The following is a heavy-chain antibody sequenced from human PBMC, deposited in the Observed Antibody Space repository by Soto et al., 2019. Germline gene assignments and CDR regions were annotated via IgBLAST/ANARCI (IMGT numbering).Heavy chain of an antibody. CDR2: VYCTGTT. V-gene: IGHV4-61*01. Sequence: PSETLSLTCTVSGFTVSSSFFYWSWVGQPPGQGLEWIGYVYCTGTTNYNPALASLVATTVDTSKTQFTLIFRSLTAADAAHYFCARLTTSSVWYLFDTWGQGRLVTVSS. D-gene: IGHD6-13*01. CDR1: GFTVSSSFFY. J-gene: IGHJ4*02. CDR3: ARLTTSSVWYLFDT.